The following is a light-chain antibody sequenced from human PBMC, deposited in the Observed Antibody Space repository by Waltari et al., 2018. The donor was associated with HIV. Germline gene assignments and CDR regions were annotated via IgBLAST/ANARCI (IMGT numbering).Light chain of an antibody. CDR2: GAS. CDR1: QGLSSN. J-gene: IGKJ4*01. V-gene: IGKV3-15*01. Sequence: VLTQSPDTVSVSTGERANLSCRASQGLSSNLAWFQQRPGQAPRLLIYGASTRASGISARFSGTGSGTEFTLTISSLQSEDFAVYYCQQYDYRPLTFGGGTKVEIK. CDR3: QQYDYRPLT.